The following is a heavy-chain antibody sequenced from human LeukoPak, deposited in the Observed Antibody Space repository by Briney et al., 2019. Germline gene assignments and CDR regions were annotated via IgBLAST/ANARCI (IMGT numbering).Heavy chain of an antibody. D-gene: IGHD3-16*01. CDR3: AKDDNYIRFLS. CDR2: ISYDGSNK. CDR1: GFTFSTYG. Sequence: GGSLRLSCAASGFTFSTYGMHWVRQAPGKGLEWVAVISYDGSNKYYADSVKGRFTISRDNSKNTLYLQMNSLRAEDTAVYYCAKDDNYIRFLSWGQGTLVTVSS. V-gene: IGHV3-30*18. J-gene: IGHJ5*02.